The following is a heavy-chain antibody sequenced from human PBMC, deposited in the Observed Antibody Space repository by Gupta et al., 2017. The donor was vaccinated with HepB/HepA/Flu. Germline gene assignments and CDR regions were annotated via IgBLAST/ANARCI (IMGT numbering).Heavy chain of an antibody. V-gene: IGHV4-39*01. CDR2: IYYRGST. CDR3: ARHVYHTASDY. D-gene: IGHD5-18*01. CDR1: GVSISSSSSY. J-gene: IGHJ4*02. Sequence: QVQLQQSGPGPVKPSETLSLTCTVSGVSISSSSSYWGWIRQPPGKGLEWFGNIYYRGSTYYNPSLQSRVTIFVDTSKNQFSLKLSSVTAADRAVYYCARHVYHTASDYWSQGTLVTVSS.